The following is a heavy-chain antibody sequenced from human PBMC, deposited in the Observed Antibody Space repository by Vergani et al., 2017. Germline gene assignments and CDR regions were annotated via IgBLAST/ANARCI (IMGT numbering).Heavy chain of an antibody. J-gene: IGHJ6*02. CDR3: ARTPFPYCSSTSCQLPYYGMDV. V-gene: IGHV3-48*04. CDR1: GFTFSSYS. CDR2: ISSSRMTI. D-gene: IGHD2-2*01. Sequence: EVQLVESGGGLVQPGGSLRLSCAASGFTFSSYSMNWVRQAPGKGLEWVSYISSSRMTIYYAGAVKGRFTISRDNANTSLYLQMNSLRAEDTAVYYCARTPFPYCSSTSCQLPYYGMDVWGQGTTVTVSS.